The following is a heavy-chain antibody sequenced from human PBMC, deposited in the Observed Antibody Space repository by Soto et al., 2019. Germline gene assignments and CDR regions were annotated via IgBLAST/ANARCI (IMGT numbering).Heavy chain of an antibody. CDR2: IDPRSGSA. CDR1: GYTFTTHY. D-gene: IGHD2-2*01. CDR3: AMDKVVPAAIDPLKYYYYYYGMDV. J-gene: IGHJ6*02. V-gene: IGHV1-46*01. Sequence: GASVKVSCKASGYTFTTHYIHWVRQAPGQGPEWMGIIDPRSGSAGYAQRFQVSVTMTRDTPTSTFYMELSSLRSEDTAVYYCAMDKVVPAAIDPLKYYYYYYGMDVWGQGTTVTVSS.